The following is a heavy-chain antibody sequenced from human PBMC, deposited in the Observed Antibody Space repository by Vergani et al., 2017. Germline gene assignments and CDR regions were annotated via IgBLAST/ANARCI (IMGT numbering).Heavy chain of an antibody. CDR1: GFSFNSYW. CDR3: ARARXIETCYMSNGLDS. J-gene: IGHJ5*01. D-gene: IGHD2-8*01. CDR2: IKSDGSIT. Sequence: DVHLAESGGGFFQPGGSLRLSCSASGFSFNSYWMHWVRQVPGKGLLWVSRIKSDGSITAYADSVKGRFTISRDNAQNTLYLQMNSLRVEDTGVYYCARARXIETCYMSNGLDSWGQGTLVTVSS. V-gene: IGHV3-74*03.